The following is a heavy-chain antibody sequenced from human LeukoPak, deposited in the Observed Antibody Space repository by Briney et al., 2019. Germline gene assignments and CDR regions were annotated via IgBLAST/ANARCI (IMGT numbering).Heavy chain of an antibody. CDR1: GDSVSSNSVT. D-gene: IGHD2-2*01. Sequence: SQTLSLTCAISGDSVSSNSVTWDWVRQSPSRGLEWLGRTYYRSTWYNDYAVSVRGRITVNPDTSKNQFSLHLNSVTPEDTAVYYCARRLTQYDCFDPWGQGILVTVSS. CDR2: TYYRSTWYN. J-gene: IGHJ5*02. CDR3: ARRLTQYDCFDP. V-gene: IGHV6-1*01.